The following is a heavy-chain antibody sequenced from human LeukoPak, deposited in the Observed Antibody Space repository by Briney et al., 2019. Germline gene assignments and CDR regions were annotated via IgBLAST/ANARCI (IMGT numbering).Heavy chain of an antibody. Sequence: PSETLSLTCTVSGGSISSGSYYWRWIRQPAGKGLEWIGRIYTSGSTNYNPSLKSRVTISVDTSKNQFSLKLSSETAADTAVYYCSALEWLSERVDYWGQGTLVTVSS. J-gene: IGHJ4*02. V-gene: IGHV4-61*02. CDR2: IYTSGST. D-gene: IGHD3-3*01. CDR3: SALEWLSERVDY. CDR1: GGSISSGSYY.